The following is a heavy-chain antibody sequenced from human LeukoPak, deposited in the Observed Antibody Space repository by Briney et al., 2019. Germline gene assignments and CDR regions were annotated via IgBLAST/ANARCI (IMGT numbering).Heavy chain of an antibody. Sequence: GGSLRLSCAASGFTFSDYYMSWIRQAPGKGLEWVSYISSSGSTIYYADSVKGRFTISRDNAKNSLYLQMNSLRAEDTAVYYCARDQSYYDSSGYSTNAFDIWSQGTMVTVSS. CDR3: ARDQSYYDSSGYSTNAFDI. V-gene: IGHV3-11*01. CDR1: GFTFSDYY. J-gene: IGHJ3*02. CDR2: ISSSGSTI. D-gene: IGHD3-22*01.